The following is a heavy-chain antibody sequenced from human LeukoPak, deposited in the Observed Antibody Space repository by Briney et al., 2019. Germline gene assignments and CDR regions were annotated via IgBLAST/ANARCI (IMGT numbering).Heavy chain of an antibody. CDR1: GGTFSSYA. Sequence: SVKVSCKASGGTFSSYAINWVRQAPGQGLEWMGGIIPIFGTANYAQKFQGRVTITPDESTSTAYMELSSLRSEDTAVYYCARFHYDFWSGYRGWGQGTLVTVSS. J-gene: IGHJ4*02. CDR2: IIPIFGTA. CDR3: ARFHYDFWSGYRG. V-gene: IGHV1-69*13. D-gene: IGHD3-3*01.